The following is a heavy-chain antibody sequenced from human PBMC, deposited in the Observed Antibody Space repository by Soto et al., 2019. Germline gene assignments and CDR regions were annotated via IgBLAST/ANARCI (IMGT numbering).Heavy chain of an antibody. CDR3: ARRGDFGGFDA. Sequence: WTWIRRPPGEGLEWIGSISHSDTTYYNPSLKSRVTISVDRSKFQFSLNLTSVTAAHTAVYFCARRGDFGGFDAWGQGSMVTVSS. J-gene: IGHJ3*01. CDR2: ISHSDTT. V-gene: IGHV4-30-2*01. D-gene: IGHD4-17*01.